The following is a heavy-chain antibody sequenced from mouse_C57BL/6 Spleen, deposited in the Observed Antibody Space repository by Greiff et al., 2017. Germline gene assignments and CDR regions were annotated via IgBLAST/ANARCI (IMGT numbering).Heavy chain of an antibody. J-gene: IGHJ4*01. CDR3: ASMVTTYYYAMDY. V-gene: IGHV5-17*01. CDR1: GFTFSDYG. D-gene: IGHD2-2*01. CDR2: ISSGSSTI. Sequence: EVHLVESGGGLVKPGGSLKLSCAASGFTFSDYGMHWVRQAPEKGLEWVAYISSGSSTIYYADTVKGLFTISRDNAKNNLFLQMTSLRSEDTAMYYCASMVTTYYYAMDYWGQGTSVTVSS.